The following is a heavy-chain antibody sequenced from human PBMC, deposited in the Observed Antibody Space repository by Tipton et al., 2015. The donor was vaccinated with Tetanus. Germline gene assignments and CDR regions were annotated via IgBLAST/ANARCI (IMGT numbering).Heavy chain of an antibody. CDR2: ISSSNSII. J-gene: IGHJ6*02. Sequence: SLRLSCAASGFTFSSYSMNWVRQAPGKGLEWVSYISSSNSIIYYADSVKGRFTISRDNAKNSLYLQMNSLRAEDTAVYYCAKDNGPHYYYYGMDVWGQGTTVTVSS. CDR3: AKDNGPHYYYYGMDV. CDR1: GFTFSSYS. V-gene: IGHV3-48*04.